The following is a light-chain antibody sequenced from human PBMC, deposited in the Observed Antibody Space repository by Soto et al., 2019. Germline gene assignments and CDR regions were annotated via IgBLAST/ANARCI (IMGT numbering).Light chain of an antibody. CDR2: SDT. CDR3: SAWDDSVNGPRVV. CDR1: RSNIGSNT. Sequence: QSALTQPPSASGTPGQRVTISCSGSRSNIGSNTVNWYQQLPGTAPKLLIYSDTQRPSGVPDRFSGSKSGTSASLAISGLQSADEADYYCSAWDDSVNGPRVVFGGGTKLTVL. V-gene: IGLV1-44*01. J-gene: IGLJ2*01.